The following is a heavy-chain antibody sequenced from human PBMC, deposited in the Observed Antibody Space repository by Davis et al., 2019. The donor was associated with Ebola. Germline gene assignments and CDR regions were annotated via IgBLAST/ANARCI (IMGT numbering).Heavy chain of an antibody. D-gene: IGHD3-10*01. CDR3: ARGDYNFGELSYYFDY. CDR1: GFTFSSYA. V-gene: IGHV3-30-3*01. Sequence: GESLKISCAASGFTFSSYAMHWVRQAPGKGLEWVAVISYDGSNKYYADSVKGRFTISRDNSKNTLYLQMNSLRAEDTTVYYCARGDYNFGELSYYFDYWGQGTLVTVSS. J-gene: IGHJ4*02. CDR2: ISYDGSNK.